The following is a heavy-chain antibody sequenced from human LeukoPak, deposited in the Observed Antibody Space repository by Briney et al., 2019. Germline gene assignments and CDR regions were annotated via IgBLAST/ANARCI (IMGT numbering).Heavy chain of an antibody. CDR2: IYTSGST. J-gene: IGHJ4*02. D-gene: IGHD2-21*02. V-gene: IGHV4-61*02. CDR1: GGSISSSSYY. Sequence: SETLSLTCTVSGGSISSSSYYWSWIRQPAGKGLEWIGRIYTSGSTNYNPSLKSRVTMSVDTSKNQFSLKLRSVTAADTAVYYCARGQTSVVTAIPYFFDYWGRGTLVTVSS. CDR3: ARGQTSVVTAIPYFFDY.